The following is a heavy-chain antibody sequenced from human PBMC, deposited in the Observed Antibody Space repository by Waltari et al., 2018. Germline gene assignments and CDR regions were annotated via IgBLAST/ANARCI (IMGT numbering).Heavy chain of an antibody. V-gene: IGHV4-38-2*01. J-gene: IGHJ4*02. CDR2: IYYSGTT. Sequence: QVQLQESGPGLVKPSETLSLTCAVSGFSITSGYYWHWIRQPPGKGLEWVGTIYYSGTTYYTPSRQSRVSSSVDTSKNEFSLTLTAVTAADTAVYYCATATTAHFDFWGQGSLVTVSS. CDR3: ATATTAHFDF. D-gene: IGHD4-17*01. CDR1: GFSITSGYY.